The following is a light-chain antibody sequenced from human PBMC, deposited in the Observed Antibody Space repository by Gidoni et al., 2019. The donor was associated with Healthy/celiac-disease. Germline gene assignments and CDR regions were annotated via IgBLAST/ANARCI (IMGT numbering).Light chain of an antibody. CDR1: QSVSSN. CDR2: GAS. V-gene: IGKV3-15*01. CDR3: QQYNNWPPFT. J-gene: IGKJ3*01. Sequence: EIVMTRSPATLSVSPGERATLSCRASQSVSSNLAWYQQKPGQAPRLLHYGASTRATGIPARFSGSGSGTEFTLTISSLQSEDFAVYYCQQYNNWPPFTFGPGTKVDIK.